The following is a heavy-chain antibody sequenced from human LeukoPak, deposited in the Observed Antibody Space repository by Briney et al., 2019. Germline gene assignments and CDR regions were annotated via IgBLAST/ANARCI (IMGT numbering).Heavy chain of an antibody. CDR2: IYYSGST. V-gene: IGHV4-39*07. D-gene: IGHD3-16*02. Sequence: PSGTLSLTCTVSGGSISSSSYYWGWIRQPPGKGLEWIGSIYYSGSTYYNPSLKSRVTISVDTSKNQFSLKLSSVTAADTAVYYCARGDKTDYVWGSYRSRFDYWGQGTLVTVSS. CDR3: ARGDKTDYVWGSYRSRFDY. J-gene: IGHJ4*02. CDR1: GGSISSSSYY.